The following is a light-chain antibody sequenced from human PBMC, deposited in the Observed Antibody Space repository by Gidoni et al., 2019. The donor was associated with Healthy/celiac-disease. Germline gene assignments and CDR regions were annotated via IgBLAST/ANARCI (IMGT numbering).Light chain of an antibody. CDR3: SSYTSSSILYV. CDR2: DVS. Sequence: QSALTQPASVSGSPGQSITISCTGTSSDVGGYNYVPWYQQHPGKAPKLMIYDVSNRPSGVSNRFSGSKSGNTASLTISGLHAEDEADYYCSSYTSSSILYVFGTGTKVTVL. J-gene: IGLJ1*01. V-gene: IGLV2-14*01. CDR1: SSDVGGYNY.